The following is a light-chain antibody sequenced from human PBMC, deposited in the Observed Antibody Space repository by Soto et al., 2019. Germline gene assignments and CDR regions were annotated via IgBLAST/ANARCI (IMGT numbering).Light chain of an antibody. V-gene: IGKV1-9*01. CDR2: AAS. CDR3: QQQSGFPLT. CDR1: QGISTY. J-gene: IGKJ4*01. Sequence: DIQLTQSPSFLSASVGDRVTITCRASQGISTYLAWFQQKPGTAPKLLISAASTLQSGVPSRFSGSGSGTEFTLTISSLQPEDFATYYCQQQSGFPLTFGGGTKVEIK.